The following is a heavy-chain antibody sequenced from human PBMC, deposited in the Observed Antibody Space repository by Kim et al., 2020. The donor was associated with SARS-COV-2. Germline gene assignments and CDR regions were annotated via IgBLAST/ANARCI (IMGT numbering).Heavy chain of an antibody. D-gene: IGHD6-13*01. CDR2: ISSSSSTI. V-gene: IGHV3-48*02. Sequence: GGSLRLSCAASGFTFSSYSMNWVRQAPGKGLEWVSYISSSSSTIYYADSVKGRFTISRDNAKNSLYLQMNSLRDEDTAVYYCARDKMRSSSWYGYYGMDVWGQGTTVTVSS. CDR1: GFTFSSYS. J-gene: IGHJ6*02. CDR3: ARDKMRSSSWYGYYGMDV.